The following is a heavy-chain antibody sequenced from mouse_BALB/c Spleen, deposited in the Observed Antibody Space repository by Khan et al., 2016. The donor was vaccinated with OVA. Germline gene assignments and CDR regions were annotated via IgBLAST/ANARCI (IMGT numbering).Heavy chain of an antibody. V-gene: IGHV1-9*01. CDR3: ARSPTYPFDL. Sequence: QVQLKESGTELMKPGASVKISCKATGYTFSSYWIEWVKQRPGHGLEWIGEILPGSDCTNYNEKFKGKATFTADASSNTAYMQLSSLTSEDSAVYYSARSPTYPFDLWGQGTTLTVSS. CDR2: ILPGSDCT. D-gene: IGHD2-10*01. J-gene: IGHJ2*01. CDR1: GYTFSSYW.